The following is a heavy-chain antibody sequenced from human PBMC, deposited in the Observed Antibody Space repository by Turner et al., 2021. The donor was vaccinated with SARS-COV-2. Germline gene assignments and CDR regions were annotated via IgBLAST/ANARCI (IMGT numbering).Heavy chain of an antibody. J-gene: IGHJ5*02. D-gene: IGHD6-13*01. CDR3: AKDLGQLDWFDP. Sequence: QVQLVESGGGVVQPGRSLRLSCAASGFTFSRYGMHWVRQAQGKGLEWVAVISYDGSNKYYADSVKGRFTISRDNSKNTLYLQMNSLRAEDTAVYYCAKDLGQLDWFDPWGQGTLVTVSS. CDR1: GFTFSRYG. V-gene: IGHV3-30*18. CDR2: ISYDGSNK.